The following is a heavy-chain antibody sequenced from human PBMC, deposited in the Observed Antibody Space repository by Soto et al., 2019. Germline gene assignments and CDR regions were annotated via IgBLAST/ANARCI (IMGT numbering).Heavy chain of an antibody. Sequence: EVQLLESGGGLVQVGGSLRLSCAASGFTFSGYAMTWIRQAPGKGLEWVSTISGMVGTTYYADSVKGRFTISRDNSKNTLYLQLNSMRAEDTAIYFCARAKGGVSCYLNWFDPWGQGTLVTVSS. J-gene: IGHJ5*02. CDR2: ISGMVGTT. V-gene: IGHV3-23*01. CDR1: GFTFSGYA. CDR3: ARAKGGVSCYLNWFDP. D-gene: IGHD3-10*01.